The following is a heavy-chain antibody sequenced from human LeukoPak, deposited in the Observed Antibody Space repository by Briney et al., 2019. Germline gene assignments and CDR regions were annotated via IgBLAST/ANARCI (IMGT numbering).Heavy chain of an antibody. Sequence: SETLSLTCTVSGGSISDYYWSWIRQPPGKGLEWIGYIYYSGSTNYNPSLKSRVTISVDTSKNQFSLKLSSVTAADTAVYYCATDWGASWFDPWGQGTLVTDSS. V-gene: IGHV4-59*01. D-gene: IGHD7-27*01. CDR1: GGSISDYY. CDR3: ATDWGASWFDP. CDR2: IYYSGST. J-gene: IGHJ5*02.